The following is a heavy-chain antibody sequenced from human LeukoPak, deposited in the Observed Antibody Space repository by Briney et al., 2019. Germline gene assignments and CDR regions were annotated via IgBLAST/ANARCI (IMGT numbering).Heavy chain of an antibody. CDR3: AKDRTPTIWFGESTDY. CDR2: IRYDGSNK. CDR1: GFTFSSYG. Sequence: TGGSLRLSCAASGFTFSSYGMHWVRQAPGKGLEWVAFIRYDGSNKYYADSVKGRFTISRDNSKNTPYLQMNSLRAEDTAVYYCAKDRTPTIWFGESTDYWGQGTLVTVSS. V-gene: IGHV3-30*02. J-gene: IGHJ4*02. D-gene: IGHD3-10*01.